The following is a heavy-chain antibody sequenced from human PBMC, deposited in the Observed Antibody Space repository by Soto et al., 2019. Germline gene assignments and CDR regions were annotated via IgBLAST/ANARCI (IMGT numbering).Heavy chain of an antibody. V-gene: IGHV3-33*01. CDR1: GFTFSSYG. CDR2: IWYDGSNK. D-gene: IGHD6-13*01. J-gene: IGHJ6*02. Sequence: GGSLRLSCAASGFTFSSYGMHWVRQAPGKGLEWVAVIWYDGSNKYYADSVKGRFTISRDNSKNTLYLQMNSLRAEDTAVYYCARDGQQLGMDAWGQGTTVTVSS. CDR3: ARDGQQLGMDA.